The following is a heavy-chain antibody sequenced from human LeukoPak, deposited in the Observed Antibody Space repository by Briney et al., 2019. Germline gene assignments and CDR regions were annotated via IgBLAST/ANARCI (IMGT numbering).Heavy chain of an antibody. CDR2: IYHSGST. CDR3: ARASRVRGVIDY. D-gene: IGHD3-10*01. Sequence: PSETLSLTCTVSGYSISSGYYWGWIRQPPGKGLEWIGSIYHSGSTYYNPSLKSRVTISVDTSKNQFSLKLSSVTAADTAVYYCARASRVRGVIDYWGQGTLVTVSS. CDR1: GYSISSGYY. V-gene: IGHV4-38-2*02. J-gene: IGHJ4*02.